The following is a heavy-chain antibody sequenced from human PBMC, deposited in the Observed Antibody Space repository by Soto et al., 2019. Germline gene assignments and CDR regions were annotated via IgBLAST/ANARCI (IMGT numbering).Heavy chain of an antibody. CDR3: ARGAYYYDTSGLSY. V-gene: IGHV3-48*01. D-gene: IGHD3-22*01. Sequence: GGSLRLSCAASGFTFSSYSMNWVRQAPGKGLEWVSYISISSSTIYYADSVKGRFTISRDNAKNSLYLQMNSLRAEDTAVYYCARGAYYYDTSGLSYWGQGILVTVSS. CDR2: ISISSSTI. J-gene: IGHJ4*02. CDR1: GFTFSSYS.